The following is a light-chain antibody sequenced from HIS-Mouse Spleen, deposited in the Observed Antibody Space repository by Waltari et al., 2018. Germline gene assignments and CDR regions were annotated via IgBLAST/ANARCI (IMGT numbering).Light chain of an antibody. CDR3: AAWDDSLSGLWV. CDR2: RNN. CDR1: SSNTGSNY. Sequence: QSVLTQPPSASGTPGQRVTTSCSGSSSNTGSNYVYWYQQRPGTPPKLLIYRNNQRPSGVPDRFSGSKSGTSASLAISGLRSEDEADYYCAAWDDSLSGLWVFGGGTKLTVL. V-gene: IGLV1-47*01. J-gene: IGLJ3*02.